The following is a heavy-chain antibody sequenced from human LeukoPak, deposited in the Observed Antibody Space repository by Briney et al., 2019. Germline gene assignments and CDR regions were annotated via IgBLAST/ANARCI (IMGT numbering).Heavy chain of an antibody. CDR3: ARDRSLRFLEWLLVY. Sequence: ASVNVSCKASGYSFTSNGISWVRQASGQGLEGMGWINPNSGGTNYAQKFQGRVTMTRDTSISTAYMDLSRLRSDDTAICYCARDRSLRFLEWLLVYWGQGTLVTVSS. J-gene: IGHJ4*02. CDR1: GYSFTSNG. CDR2: INPNSGGT. D-gene: IGHD3-3*01. V-gene: IGHV1-2*02.